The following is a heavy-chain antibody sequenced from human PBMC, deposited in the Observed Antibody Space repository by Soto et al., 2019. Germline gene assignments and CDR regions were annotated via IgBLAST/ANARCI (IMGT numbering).Heavy chain of an antibody. CDR1: GASISSSY. Sequence: SENLSLTCTLSGASISSSYWSWIRQSPESGLEWIAYVYHTGATNYNPSLKSRVTISLDTSKGQFSLNLTSLTTADTAVYYCASALVPAASIHYYYYYGMDVWGQGTTVTASS. D-gene: IGHD2-2*01. CDR3: ASALVPAASIHYYYYYGMDV. V-gene: IGHV4-59*01. J-gene: IGHJ6*02. CDR2: VYHTGAT.